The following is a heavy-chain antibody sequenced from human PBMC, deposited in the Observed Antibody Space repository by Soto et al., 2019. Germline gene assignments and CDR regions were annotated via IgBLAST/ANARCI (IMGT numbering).Heavy chain of an antibody. J-gene: IGHJ6*02. Sequence: QVQLVESGGGVVQPGRSLRLSCAASGFTFSSYGMHWVRQAPGKGLEWVAVISYDGSNKYYADSVKGRFTISRDNSKNTLYQQMNSLRAEDTAVYYCAKDVLRISSSSVSYYYYGMDVWGQGTTVTVSS. CDR1: GFTFSSYG. CDR3: AKDVLRISSSSVSYYYYGMDV. CDR2: ISYDGSNK. D-gene: IGHD6-6*01. V-gene: IGHV3-30*18.